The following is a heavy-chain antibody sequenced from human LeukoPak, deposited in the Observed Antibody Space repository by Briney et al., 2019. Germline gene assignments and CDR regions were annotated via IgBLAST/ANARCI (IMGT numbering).Heavy chain of an antibody. V-gene: IGHV1-69*05. CDR1: GGTFSSYA. D-gene: IGHD3-22*01. J-gene: IGHJ4*02. CDR3: ARKIFDSSGYYYFDY. CDR2: IIPIFGTA. Sequence: SLKVSCKASGGTFSSYAISWVRQAPGQGLEWMGGIIPIFGTANYAQKFQGRVTITTDESTSTAYMELSSLRSEDTAVYYCARKIFDSSGYYYFDYWGQGTLVTVSS.